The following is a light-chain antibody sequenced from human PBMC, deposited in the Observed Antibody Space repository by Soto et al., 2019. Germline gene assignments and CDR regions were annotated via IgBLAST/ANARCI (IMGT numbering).Light chain of an antibody. CDR3: RQTYNSPLT. Sequence: IQMTQSPSCVSASVVDRVTITCRASQNIRIYLNWFQQKPGKAPNLLIYGASSLQSGVPSRFSGSRSGTDFTLTINSLQPEDFAVYYCRQTYNSPLTFGQGTKVDIK. CDR1: QNIRIY. V-gene: IGKV1-39*01. J-gene: IGKJ1*01. CDR2: GAS.